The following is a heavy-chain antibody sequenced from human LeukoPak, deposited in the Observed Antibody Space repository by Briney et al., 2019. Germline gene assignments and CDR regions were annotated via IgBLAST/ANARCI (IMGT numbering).Heavy chain of an antibody. CDR1: GGSISSGDYY. J-gene: IGHJ4*02. Sequence: PSEILSLTCTVSGGSISSGDYYWSWIRQPPGKGLEWIGYIYYSGSTYYNPSLKSRVTISVDTSKNQFSLKLSSVTAADTAVYYCARVVPAAMEIDYWGQGTLVTVSS. D-gene: IGHD2-2*01. V-gene: IGHV4-30-4*01. CDR2: IYYSGST. CDR3: ARVVPAAMEIDY.